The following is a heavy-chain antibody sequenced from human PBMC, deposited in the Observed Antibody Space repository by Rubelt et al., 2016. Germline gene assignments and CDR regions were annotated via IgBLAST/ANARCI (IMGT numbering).Heavy chain of an antibody. D-gene: IGHD6-19*01. J-gene: IGHJ4*02. V-gene: IGHV3-7*01. CDR2: IKQDGSEK. CDR3: AKPAIAVAGTDY. Sequence: GKGLEWLANIKQDGSEKYYVDSVKGRFTISRDNAKNSLYLQMNSLRAEDTAVYYCAKPAIAVAGTDYWGQGTLVTVSS.